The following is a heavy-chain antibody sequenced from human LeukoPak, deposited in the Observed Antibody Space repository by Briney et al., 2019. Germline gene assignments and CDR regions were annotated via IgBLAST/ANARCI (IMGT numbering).Heavy chain of an antibody. CDR2: IYYSGST. J-gene: IGHJ6*03. D-gene: IGHD2-2*01. Sequence: SETLSLTXTVSGGSISSYYWSRIRQPPGKGLEWIGYIYYSGSTNHNPSLKSRVTISVNTFNNQFSLKLSSVTAADTAVYYCARAPRTPRYCSSTSCYHGGYYYYYYMDVWGKGTTVTVSS. CDR1: GGSISSYY. CDR3: ARAPRTPRYCSSTSCYHGGYYYYYYMDV. V-gene: IGHV4-59*01.